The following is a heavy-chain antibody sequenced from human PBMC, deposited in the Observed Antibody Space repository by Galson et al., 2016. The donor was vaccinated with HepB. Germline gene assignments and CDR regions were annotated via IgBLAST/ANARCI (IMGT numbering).Heavy chain of an antibody. J-gene: IGHJ6*02. D-gene: IGHD3/OR15-3a*01. CDR2: ISGTDGAT. Sequence: SLRLSCAASRFTFSRSSMTWFRQAPGEGLEWVSTISGTDGATSYTESVKGRFTISRDNSEKTLFLQMSSLRAEDTGVYYCANLSWTDGHSYYGVYVWVQGTTVTVSS. V-gene: IGHV3-23*01. CDR3: ANLSWTDGHSYYGVYV. CDR1: RFTFSRSS.